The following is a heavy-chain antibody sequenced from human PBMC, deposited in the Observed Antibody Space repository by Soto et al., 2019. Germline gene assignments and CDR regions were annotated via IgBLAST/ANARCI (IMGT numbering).Heavy chain of an antibody. D-gene: IGHD5-18*01. CDR3: AREGYGPKTWGY. J-gene: IGHJ4*02. V-gene: IGHV1-69*12. Sequence: QVQLVQSGAEVKKPGSSVKVSCKASGGTFSSYAISWVRQAPGQGLEWMGGIIPIFGTANYAQKFQGRVTITADESMSTACMELSSLRSEDTAVYYCAREGYGPKTWGYWGQGTLVTVSS. CDR1: GGTFSSYA. CDR2: IIPIFGTA.